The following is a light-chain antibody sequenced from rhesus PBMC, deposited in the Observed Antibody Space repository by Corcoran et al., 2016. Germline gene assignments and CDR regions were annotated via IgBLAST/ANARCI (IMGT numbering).Light chain of an antibody. J-gene: IGKJ1*01. V-gene: IGKV3-40*01. CDR3: QQYNDLLWT. Sequence: EIVMTQSPATLSLSPGETATLSCRASQSVGTYLAWYQQKPGQAPKPLVHSAYFRATGIPERFSGSGSRTDFTLTISSLEPEDIGVYHCQQYNDLLWTFGQGTKVEIK. CDR1: QSVGTY. CDR2: SAY.